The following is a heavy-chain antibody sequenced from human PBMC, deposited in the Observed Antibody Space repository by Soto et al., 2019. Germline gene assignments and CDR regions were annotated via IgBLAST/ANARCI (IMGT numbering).Heavy chain of an antibody. D-gene: IGHD3-3*01. J-gene: IGHJ6*02. V-gene: IGHV1-2*04. CDR3: ARGSWSDYDYYYGMDV. CDR2: INPNSGGT. Sequence: ASLKVSCKASGYTFTGYYMHWVRQAPGQGLEWMGWINPNSGGTNYAQKFQGWVTMTRDTSISTAYMELSRLRSDDTAVYYCARGSWSDYDYYYGMDVWGQGTTVTVSS. CDR1: GYTFTGYY.